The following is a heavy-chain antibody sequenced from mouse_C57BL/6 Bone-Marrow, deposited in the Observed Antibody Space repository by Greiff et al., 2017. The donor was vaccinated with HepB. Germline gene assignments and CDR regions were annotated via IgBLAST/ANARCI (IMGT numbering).Heavy chain of an antibody. Sequence: EVQLQESGTVLARPGASVKMSCKTSGYTFTSYWMHWVKQRPGQGLEWIGAIYPGNSDTSYNQKFKGKAKMTAVTSASTAYMELSSLTNEDSAGYYCTRSGQFITTVVADCDYWGQGTTLTVSS. D-gene: IGHD1-1*01. V-gene: IGHV1-5*01. CDR1: GYTFTSYW. CDR2: IYPGNSDT. J-gene: IGHJ2*01. CDR3: TRSGQFITTVVADCDY.